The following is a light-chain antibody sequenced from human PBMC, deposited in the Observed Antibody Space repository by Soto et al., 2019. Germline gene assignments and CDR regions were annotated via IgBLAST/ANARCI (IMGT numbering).Light chain of an antibody. Sequence: DIQMTQSPSILSASVGDRVTITCRASQSISSWLAWYQQKPGKAPKLLIYKASTLKSGVPSRFSGSGSGTEFTLTISSLQPDDFATYYCQQYNLYPETFGQGTKVDI. J-gene: IGKJ1*01. CDR2: KAS. V-gene: IGKV1-5*03. CDR3: QQYNLYPET. CDR1: QSISSW.